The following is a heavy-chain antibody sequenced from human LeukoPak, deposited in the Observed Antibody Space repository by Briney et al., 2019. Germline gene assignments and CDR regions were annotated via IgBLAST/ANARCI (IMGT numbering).Heavy chain of an antibody. CDR2: IYYSGST. J-gene: IGHJ6*03. V-gene: IGHV4-28*01. CDR3: ARLSHYYYYYYMDV. CDR1: GYSISSSNW. Sequence: PSETLSLTCAVSGYSISSSNWWGWIRPPPGKGLEWIGYIYYSGSTYYNPSLKGRVTISVDTSKNQFSLKLSSVTAADTAVYYCARLSHYYYYYYMDVWGKGTTVTVSS.